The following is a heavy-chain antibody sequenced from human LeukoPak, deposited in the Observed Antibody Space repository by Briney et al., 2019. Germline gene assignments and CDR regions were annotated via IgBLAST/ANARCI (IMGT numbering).Heavy chain of an antibody. J-gene: IGHJ5*02. V-gene: IGHV3-48*03. CDR1: GFTFSSYE. Sequence: GGSLRLSCVASGFTFSSYEMNWVRQAPGKGLEWLSYITSSDSTTHYADSVKGRFTISRDNPKNTLYLQMNSLEEEDTAVYYCAKDQAGAWGQGTLVTVSS. CDR2: ITSSDSTT. D-gene: IGHD1-26*01. CDR3: AKDQAGA.